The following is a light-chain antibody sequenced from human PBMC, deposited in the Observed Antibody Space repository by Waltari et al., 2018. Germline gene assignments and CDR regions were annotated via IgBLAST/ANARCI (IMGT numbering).Light chain of an antibody. Sequence: EIEMTQSPATLSVSPGERVTLSCRASQSVGNNLAWYQQRPGQAPRLLNYGASTRATEISDRFSGSGSGTDFTLTISALQSEDLAVYYCHQYNHWPTFTFGQGTKLQIE. J-gene: IGKJ2*01. CDR3: HQYNHWPTFT. CDR1: QSVGNN. V-gene: IGKV3-15*01. CDR2: GAS.